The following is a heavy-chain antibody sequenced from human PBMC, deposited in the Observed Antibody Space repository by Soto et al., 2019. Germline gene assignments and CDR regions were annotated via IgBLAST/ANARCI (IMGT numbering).Heavy chain of an antibody. Sequence: SVEVCCKASGGALSSYTISWVRHAPGQRLEWMGRIIPILGIANYAQKFQGRVTITADKSTSTAYMELSSLRSEDTAVYYCARGYSSSWYYFDYWGQGTLVTVSS. J-gene: IGHJ4*02. V-gene: IGHV1-69*02. CDR2: IIPILGIA. CDR1: GGALSSYT. D-gene: IGHD6-13*01. CDR3: ARGYSSSWYYFDY.